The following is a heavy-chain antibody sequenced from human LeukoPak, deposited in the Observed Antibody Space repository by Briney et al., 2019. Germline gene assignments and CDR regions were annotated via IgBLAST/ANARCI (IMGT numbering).Heavy chain of an antibody. CDR1: GFTFSSYE. V-gene: IGHV3-48*03. J-gene: IGHJ4*02. Sequence: GGSLRLSCAASGFTFSSYEMNWVRHAPGKGLEWVSYISSSGSTIYYADSVKGRFTISRDNAKSSLYLQMNSLRAEDTAVYYCARATSYGSGSYYNDWGQGTLVTVSS. CDR3: ARATSYGSGSYYND. CDR2: ISSSGSTI. D-gene: IGHD3-10*01.